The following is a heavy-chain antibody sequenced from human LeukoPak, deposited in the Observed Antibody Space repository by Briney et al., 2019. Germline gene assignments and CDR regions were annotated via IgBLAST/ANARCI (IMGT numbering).Heavy chain of an antibody. CDR3: ARWDTAMVTAFDY. CDR1: GGSINSSSYY. J-gene: IGHJ4*02. V-gene: IGHV4-39*07. CDR2: IYYSGST. Sequence: SETLSLTCTVSGGSINSSSYYWGWIRQPPGKGLEWIGSIYYSGSTYYNPSLKSRVTISVDTSKNQFSLKLSSVTAADTAVYYCARWDTAMVTAFDYWGQGTLVTVSS. D-gene: IGHD5-18*01.